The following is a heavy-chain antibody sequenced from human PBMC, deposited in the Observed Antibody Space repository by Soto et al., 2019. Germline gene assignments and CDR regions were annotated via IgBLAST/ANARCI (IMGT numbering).Heavy chain of an antibody. CDR3: AREPIAAAGSGYFDY. CDR1: GGSISSINW. J-gene: IGHJ4*02. Sequence: SETLSLTCAVSGGSISSINWWTWVRQPPGKGLEWIGEIYHSGSTDYNPSLKSRVTISVDKSKNQLSLKLSSVTAADTAVYFCAREPIAAAGSGYFDYWGQGTLVTVS. CDR2: IYHSGST. V-gene: IGHV4-4*02. D-gene: IGHD6-13*01.